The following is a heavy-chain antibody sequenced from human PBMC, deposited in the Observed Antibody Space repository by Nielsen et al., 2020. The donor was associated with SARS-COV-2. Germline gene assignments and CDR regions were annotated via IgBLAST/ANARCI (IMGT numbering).Heavy chain of an antibody. D-gene: IGHD3-16*01. CDR3: ARVPGLGPYYFDY. CDR2: INHSGST. CDR1: GGSFSGYY. J-gene: IGHJ4*02. Sequence: SETLSLTCAVYGGSFSGYYWSWIRQPPGKGLEWIGEINHSGSTNYNPSLKSRVTISVDTSKNQFSLKLSSVTAADTAVYYCARVPGLGPYYFDYWGQGTLVTVSS. V-gene: IGHV4-34*01.